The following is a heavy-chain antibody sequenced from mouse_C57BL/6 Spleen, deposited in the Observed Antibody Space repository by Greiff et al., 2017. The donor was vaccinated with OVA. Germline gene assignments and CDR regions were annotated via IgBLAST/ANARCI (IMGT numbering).Heavy chain of an antibody. V-gene: IGHV1-53*01. D-gene: IGHD1-1*01. CDR3: ARAGHGSLFAY. CDR1: GYTFISYW. CDR2: INPSNGGT. J-gene: IGHJ3*01. Sequence: QVHVKQPGTELVKPGASVKLSCKASGYTFISYWMHWVKQRPGQGLEWIGNINPSNGGTNYNEKFKSKATLTVDKSSSTAYMQLSSLTSEDSAVYYCARAGHGSLFAYWGQGTLVTVSA.